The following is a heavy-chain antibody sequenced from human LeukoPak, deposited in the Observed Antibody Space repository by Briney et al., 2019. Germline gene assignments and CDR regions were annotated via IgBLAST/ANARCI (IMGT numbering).Heavy chain of an antibody. V-gene: IGHV1-2*02. D-gene: IGHD6-19*01. CDR3: ARQASGGWYYDY. CDR2: INPNSGGA. CDR1: GFTFTDYY. J-gene: IGHJ4*02. Sequence: ASVKVSCKASGFTFTDYYMHCVRQAPGQGLEWMGWINPNSGGAHYAQKFQGRVSMTRDTSISTIYMELSRLTYGDTAVYYCARQASGGWYYDYWGQGTLVTVSS.